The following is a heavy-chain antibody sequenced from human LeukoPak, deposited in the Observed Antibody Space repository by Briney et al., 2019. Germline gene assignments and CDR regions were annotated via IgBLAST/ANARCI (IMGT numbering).Heavy chain of an antibody. V-gene: IGHV3-23*01. J-gene: IGHJ4*02. D-gene: IGHD3-9*01. Sequence: PGASLRLSCAASGFTFSNYAMSWVRQAPGKGLEWVSAITGSGGITYYADSVKGRFTISRDNSKNTVFLQMNSLRAEDTAVYYCAKWGDYDVLTGYYVSDYWGQGTPVTVSS. CDR3: AKWGDYDVLTGYYVSDY. CDR1: GFTFSNYA. CDR2: ITGSGGIT.